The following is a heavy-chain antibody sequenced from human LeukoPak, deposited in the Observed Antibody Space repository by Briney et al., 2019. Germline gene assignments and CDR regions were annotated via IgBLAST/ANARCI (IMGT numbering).Heavy chain of an antibody. CDR2: MDPSGSQK. V-gene: IGHV3-7*01. CDR1: GFTFSYYW. J-gene: IGHJ4*02. Sequence: PGGSLRLSCAASGFTFSYYWMSWVRQAPGKGLEWVANMDPSGSQKRYVDSVKGRFTISKDNPGTSLYLEMYSLRAEDTAIYYCAIWTSGNYWGQGTPVTVSS. D-gene: IGHD1-1*01. CDR3: AIWTSGNY.